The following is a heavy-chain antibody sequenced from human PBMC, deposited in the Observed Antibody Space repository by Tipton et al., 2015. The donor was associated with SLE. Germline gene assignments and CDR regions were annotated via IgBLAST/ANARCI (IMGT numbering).Heavy chain of an antibody. CDR2: IWYDGSKI. CDR3: ARKGYSGYERYYFDQ. V-gene: IGHV3-33*01. CDR1: GANFFSYD. Sequence: SGANFFSYDMHWVRQAPGKGLEWVAFIWYDGSKIYYVASVEGRFTISRDNSKNTLYLQMNSLRAEDTAVYYCARKGYSGYERYYFDQWGQGTLVTVSS. D-gene: IGHD5-12*01. J-gene: IGHJ4*02.